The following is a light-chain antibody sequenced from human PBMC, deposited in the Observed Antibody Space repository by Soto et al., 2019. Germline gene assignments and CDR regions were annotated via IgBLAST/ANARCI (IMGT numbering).Light chain of an antibody. J-gene: IGKJ1*01. V-gene: IGKV1-12*01. Sequence: DIQMTQSASSVSASVGDRVTLTCRASQGIGDRLAWYQQKPGKVPQLLIYFASTLGSGVPSGFSGSGSGTDFILTINTLQADDFATYYCLHTYSFPRTFGQGTKVDIK. CDR1: QGIGDR. CDR3: LHTYSFPRT. CDR2: FAS.